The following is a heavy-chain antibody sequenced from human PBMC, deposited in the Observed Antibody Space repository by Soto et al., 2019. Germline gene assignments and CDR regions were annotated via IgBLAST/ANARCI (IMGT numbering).Heavy chain of an antibody. Sequence: GGAQSVRNTASGFNFGGCEGHWVRETGGRGLEWVSSIDSGSDYKYYSESVRGRFSISRDNTRKFLYLQMDNLRADDTAVYYCAGRYTYGYKSDFDYWGQGILVTVSS. CDR2: IDSGSDYK. CDR1: GFNFGGCE. D-gene: IGHD5-18*01. J-gene: IGHJ4*02. CDR3: AGRYTYGYKSDFDY. V-gene: IGHV3-21*01.